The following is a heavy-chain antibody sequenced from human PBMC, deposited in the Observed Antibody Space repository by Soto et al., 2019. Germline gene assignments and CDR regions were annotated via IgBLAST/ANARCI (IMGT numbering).Heavy chain of an antibody. CDR2: IYSGGST. CDR1: GFTVSSNY. J-gene: IGHJ4*02. CDR3: ARDLPRVATIGYFDY. V-gene: IGHV3-66*01. D-gene: IGHD5-12*01. Sequence: GGSLRLSCAASGFTVSSNYMSWVRQAPGKGLEWVSVIYSGGSTYYADSVKGRFTISRDNSKNTLYLQMNSLRAEETAVYYCARDLPRVATIGYFDYWGQGTLVTVSS.